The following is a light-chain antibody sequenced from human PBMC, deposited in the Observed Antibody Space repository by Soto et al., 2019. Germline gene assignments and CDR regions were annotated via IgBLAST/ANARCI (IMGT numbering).Light chain of an antibody. V-gene: IGKV3-15*01. Sequence: EIVVTQSPATLSVSPGERATLSCTASQNVTSRLARYQQKPGQTPRLLIYDASTRATDIPDRFNGGGSGTEFTLTICSAQSEDFALYFCQQYDAWWTFGQGTRVQI. CDR1: QNVTSR. CDR3: QQYDAWWT. J-gene: IGKJ1*01. CDR2: DAS.